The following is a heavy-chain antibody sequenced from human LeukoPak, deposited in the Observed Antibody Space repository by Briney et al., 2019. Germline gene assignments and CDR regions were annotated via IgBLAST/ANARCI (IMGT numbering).Heavy chain of an antibody. Sequence: SVKVSCKASGGTFSSYAISWVRQAPGQGLEWMGRIIPILGIADYAQKFQGRVTITADKSTSAAYMELSSLRSEDTAVYYCAIHLKGYYYDSSGYYDYWGQGTLVTVSS. J-gene: IGHJ4*02. D-gene: IGHD3-22*01. CDR2: IIPILGIA. CDR3: AIHLKGYYYDSSGYYDY. CDR1: GGTFSSYA. V-gene: IGHV1-69*04.